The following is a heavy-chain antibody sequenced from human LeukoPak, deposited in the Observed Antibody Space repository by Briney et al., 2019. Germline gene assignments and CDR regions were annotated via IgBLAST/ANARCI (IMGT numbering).Heavy chain of an antibody. CDR2: ISSSGSTI. Sequence: GGSLRLSCAASEFSVGSNYMTWVRQAPGKGLEWVSYISSSGSTIYYADSVKGRFTISRDNAKNSLYLQMNSLRAEDTAVYYCAELGITMIGGVWGKGTTVTISS. CDR1: EFSVGSNY. J-gene: IGHJ6*04. D-gene: IGHD3-10*02. CDR3: AELGITMIGGV. V-gene: IGHV3-48*03.